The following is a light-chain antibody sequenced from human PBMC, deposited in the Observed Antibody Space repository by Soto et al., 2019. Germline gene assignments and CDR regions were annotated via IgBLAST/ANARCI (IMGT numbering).Light chain of an antibody. V-gene: IGLV2-14*01. CDR3: SSYTSSSTRLYV. Sequence: QPVLTQPASGSGSPGQSSTISCTGTSSDVGGYNYVSWYQQHPGKAPKLMIYDVSNRPSGVSNRFSGSKSGNTASLTISGLQAEDEADYYCSSYTSSSTRLYVFGTGTKVTVL. CDR2: DVS. J-gene: IGLJ1*01. CDR1: SSDVGGYNY.